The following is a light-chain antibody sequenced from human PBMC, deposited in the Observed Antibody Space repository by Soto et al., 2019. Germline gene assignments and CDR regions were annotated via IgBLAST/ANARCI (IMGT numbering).Light chain of an antibody. J-gene: IGKJ1*01. CDR2: GAS. V-gene: IGKV3-20*01. CDR3: QQYGSSPRT. CDR1: QSVSSNY. Sequence: EIVLTQSPGTLSLSPGERATLSCRASQSVSSNYVAWYQQKPGQAPRLLIYGASNRATGIPDRFSGSGSGTDFSLTISRLDPEDFAVYYCQQYGSSPRTFGQGTKVEIK.